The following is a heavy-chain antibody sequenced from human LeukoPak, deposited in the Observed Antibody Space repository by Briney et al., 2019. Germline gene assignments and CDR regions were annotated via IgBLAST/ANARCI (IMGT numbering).Heavy chain of an antibody. V-gene: IGHV3-53*01. CDR2: IYGGGDT. J-gene: IGHJ4*02. CDR3: AHRTPKHFSSGYGYFFDY. CDR1: GFSVNNNY. Sequence: GGSLRLSCAASGFSVNNNYMSWVRQAPGKGLEWVSVIYGGGDTYYTDSVKGRFTISRDNSKNTVYLQMNSLRVEDTALYYCAHRTPKHFSSGYGYFFDYWGQGTLVTVSS. D-gene: IGHD3-22*01.